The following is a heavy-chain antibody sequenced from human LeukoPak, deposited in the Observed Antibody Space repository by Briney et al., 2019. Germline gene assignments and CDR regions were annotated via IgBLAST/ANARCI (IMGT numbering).Heavy chain of an antibody. CDR2: INHSGST. CDR1: GFSFSSYG. V-gene: IGHV4-34*01. Sequence: GSLRLSCAASGFSFSSYGIHWVRQPPGKGLEWIGEINHSGSTNYNPSLKSRVTISVDTSKNQFSLKLSSVTAADTAVYYCARGGNYYQNWFDPWGQGTLVTVSS. D-gene: IGHD3-10*01. J-gene: IGHJ5*02. CDR3: ARGGNYYQNWFDP.